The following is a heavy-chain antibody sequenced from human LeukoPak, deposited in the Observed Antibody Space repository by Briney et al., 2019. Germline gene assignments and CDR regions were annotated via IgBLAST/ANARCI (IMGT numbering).Heavy chain of an antibody. CDR2: IWYDGSNK. V-gene: IGHV3-33*08. D-gene: IGHD3-22*01. Sequence: GGSLRLSCAASGFILSSFSVNWVRQAPGKGLEWVAVIWYDGSNKYYADSVKGRFTISRDNSKNTLYLQMDSLRAEDTALYYCARESGYFYYYYGMDVWGQGTTVTVSS. CDR3: ARESGYFYYYYGMDV. CDR1: GFILSSFS. J-gene: IGHJ6*02.